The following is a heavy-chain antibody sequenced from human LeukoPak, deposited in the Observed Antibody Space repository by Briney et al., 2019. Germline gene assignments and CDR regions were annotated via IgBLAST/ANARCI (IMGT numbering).Heavy chain of an antibody. V-gene: IGHV1-18*01. CDR1: GYTFTSYG. CDR3: ARSLGWELRRGPGAFDI. D-gene: IGHD1-26*01. J-gene: IGHJ3*02. Sequence: GASVKVSCKASGYTFTSYGISWVRQAPGQGLEWMGWISAYNGNTNYAQKLQGRVTMTTDTSTSTAYMELRSLRSDDTAVYYCARSLGWELRRGPGAFDIWGQGTMVTVSS. CDR2: ISAYNGNT.